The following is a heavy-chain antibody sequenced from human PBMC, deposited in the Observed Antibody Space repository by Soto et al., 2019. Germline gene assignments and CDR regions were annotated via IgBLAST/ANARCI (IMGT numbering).Heavy chain of an antibody. D-gene: IGHD5-12*01. CDR1: GGSISSYY. Sequence: PSETLSLTCTVSGGSISSYYWSWIRQPPGKGLEWIGYIYYSGSTNYNPSLKSRVTIPVDTSKNQFSLKLSSVTAADTAVYYCARVEMATIGSPSYWYFDLWGRGTLVTVSA. J-gene: IGHJ2*01. V-gene: IGHV4-59*01. CDR3: ARVEMATIGSPSYWYFDL. CDR2: IYYSGST.